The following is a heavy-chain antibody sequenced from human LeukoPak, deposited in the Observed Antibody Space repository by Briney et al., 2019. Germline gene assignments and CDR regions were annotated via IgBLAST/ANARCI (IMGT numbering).Heavy chain of an antibody. V-gene: IGHV3-23*01. CDR2: ISGSGGST. J-gene: IGHJ4*02. Sequence: GGSLRLSCAVSGITLSNYDMSWVRQAPGKGLEWVAGISGSGGSTNYADSVKGRFTISRDSPKNTLFLQMNSLRAEDTAVYFCAKRGVVIRVILVGFHREAYYFDSWGQGALVTVSS. CDR3: AKRGVVIRVILVGFHREAYYFDS. CDR1: GITLSNYD. D-gene: IGHD2-21*01.